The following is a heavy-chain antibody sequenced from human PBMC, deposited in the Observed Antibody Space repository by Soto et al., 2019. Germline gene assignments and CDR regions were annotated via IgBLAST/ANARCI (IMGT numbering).Heavy chain of an antibody. Sequence: PSETLSLTCTVSGGSMSSYYWSWIRRPPGKGLEWIGYIYSSGSTNYNPSLKSRVTISSDMSKNQFSLKLSSVTAVDTAVYYCARGDCGGGTCYSRVFDYRGQGSLVTVSS. V-gene: IGHV4-4*09. D-gene: IGHD2-15*01. CDR1: GGSMSSYY. CDR2: IYSSGST. CDR3: ARGDCGGGTCYSRVFDY. J-gene: IGHJ4*02.